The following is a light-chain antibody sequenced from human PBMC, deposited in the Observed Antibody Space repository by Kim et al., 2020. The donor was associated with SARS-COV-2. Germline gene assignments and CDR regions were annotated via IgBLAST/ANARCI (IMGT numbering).Light chain of an antibody. CDR2: YDS. CDR1: NIGTKS. CDR3: QVWDSSSDRV. Sequence: VAPGKTARIPCGGNNIGTKSVHWYQQQPGQAPVLVIYYDSDRPSGIPERFSGSNSGNTATLTISRVEAGDEADYYCQVWDSSSDRVFGGGTQLTVL. J-gene: IGLJ2*01. V-gene: IGLV3-21*04.